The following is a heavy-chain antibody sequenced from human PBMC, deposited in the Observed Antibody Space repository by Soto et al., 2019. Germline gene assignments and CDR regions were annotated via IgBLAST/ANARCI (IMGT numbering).Heavy chain of an antibody. D-gene: IGHD3-16*01. J-gene: IGHJ5*02. V-gene: IGHV1-46*03. Sequence: QVQLVQSGAEVKKPGASVKLSCKASGYTFTSHFIHWVRQAPGQGLEWMGIVNPVDNSRRYAQKFQGRVTMTGDTSTSAVYMELNSLTSEATAVYYCTRGGTVAPEYDHWGQGTLVTVSS. CDR2: VNPVDNSR. CDR1: GYTFTSHF. CDR3: TRGGTVAPEYDH.